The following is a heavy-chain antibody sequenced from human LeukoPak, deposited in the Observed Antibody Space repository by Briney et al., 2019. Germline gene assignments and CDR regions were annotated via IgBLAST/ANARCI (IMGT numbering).Heavy chain of an antibody. V-gene: IGHV3-23*01. Sequence: GGSLRLSCAASGFTFSSYGMSWVRQAPGKGLEWVSAISGSGGSTYYADSVKGRFTISRDNSKNTLYLQMNSLRAEDTAVYYCAKNGYCSSTSCYRRRDTRHYYYYYMDVWGKGTTVTISS. CDR2: ISGSGGST. J-gene: IGHJ6*03. CDR1: GFTFSSYG. CDR3: AKNGYCSSTSCYRRRDTRHYYYYYMDV. D-gene: IGHD2-2*03.